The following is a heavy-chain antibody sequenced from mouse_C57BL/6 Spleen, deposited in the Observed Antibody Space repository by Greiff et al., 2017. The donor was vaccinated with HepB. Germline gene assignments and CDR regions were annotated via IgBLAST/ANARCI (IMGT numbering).Heavy chain of an antibody. D-gene: IGHD2-12*01. CDR3: ARDSVYDRYFDY. J-gene: IGHJ2*01. V-gene: IGHV5-4*01. CDR1: GFTFSSYA. CDR2: ISDGGSYT. Sequence: EVQRVESGGGLVKPGGSLKLSCAASGFTFSSYAMSWVRQTPEKRLEWVATISDGGSYTYYPDNVKGRFTISRDNAKNNLYLQMSHLKSEDTAMYYCARDSVYDRYFDYWGQGTTLTVSS.